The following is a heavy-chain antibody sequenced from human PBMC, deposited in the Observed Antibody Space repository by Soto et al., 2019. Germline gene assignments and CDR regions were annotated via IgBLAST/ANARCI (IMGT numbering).Heavy chain of an antibody. Sequence: QLQLQESGPGLVKPSETLSLTCTIFGGSVRSTSNYWGWIRQPPGRGLDWIVVVYNGEDTFYNPSPKSRGTMSVDTSKNHLSLKLTSVTAADTAVYYCARHFEQTWTGYHCLYVDVWGKGTTVAVSS. CDR1: GGSVRSTSNY. CDR2: VYNGEDT. CDR3: ARHFEQTWTGYHCLYVDV. V-gene: IGHV4-39*02. D-gene: IGHD5-18*01. J-gene: IGHJ6*03.